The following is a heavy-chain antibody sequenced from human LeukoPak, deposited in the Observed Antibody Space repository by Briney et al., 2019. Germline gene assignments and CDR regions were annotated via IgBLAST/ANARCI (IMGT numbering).Heavy chain of an antibody. CDR2: ISGSGGST. CDR1: GFTFSSYA. CDR3: AKDPGIAEYFDY. Sequence: PGGSLRLSCAATGFTFSSYAMSWVRQAPGKGLEWVSAISGSGGSTYYADSVKGRFTISRDNSKNTLYLQMNSLRAEDTAVYYCAKDPGIAEYFDYWGQGTLVTVSS. J-gene: IGHJ4*02. V-gene: IGHV3-23*01. D-gene: IGHD6-13*01.